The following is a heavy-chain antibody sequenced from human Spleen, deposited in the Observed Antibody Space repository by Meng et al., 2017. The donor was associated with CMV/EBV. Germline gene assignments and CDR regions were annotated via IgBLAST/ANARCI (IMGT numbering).Heavy chain of an antibody. V-gene: IGHV6-1*01. Sequence: SCVISGDSVSNNNGAWNWIRPSTSRGLEWLGRTYYRSKWYYDYAISVKSLISINPDTSKNHFFLELKSVRPVDTAVYYCARGLPNYYEYGMDVWGQGTTVTVSS. CDR2: TYYRSKWYY. D-gene: IGHD3-16*01. CDR1: GDSVSNNNGA. J-gene: IGHJ6*02. CDR3: ARGLPNYYEYGMDV.